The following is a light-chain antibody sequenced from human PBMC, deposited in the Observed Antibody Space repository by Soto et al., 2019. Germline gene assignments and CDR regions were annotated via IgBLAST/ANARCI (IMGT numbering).Light chain of an antibody. CDR3: AVWDDNLNGVV. Sequence: QSVLTQPPSVSEAPRQRVSISCSGGKSNIGNNAVNWYQQLPGKAPKLLIYYDDLLPSGVSDRFSGSKSGTSASLAISGLQSEYEADYYCAVWDDNLNGVVFGGGTKVTVL. V-gene: IGLV1-36*01. CDR1: KSNIGNNA. CDR2: YDD. J-gene: IGLJ2*01.